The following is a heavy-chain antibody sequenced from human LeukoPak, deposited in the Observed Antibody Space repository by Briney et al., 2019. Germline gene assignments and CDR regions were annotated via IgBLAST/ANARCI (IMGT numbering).Heavy chain of an antibody. CDR2: IIPIFGTA. Sequence: SVKVSCKASGGTFSSYAISWVRQAPGQGLEWMGGIIPIFGTANYAQKFQGRVTITAGKSTSTAYMELSSLRSEDTAVYYCARGTSLVTTVTTSFDYWGQGTLVTVSS. D-gene: IGHD4-17*01. J-gene: IGHJ4*02. CDR3: ARGTSLVTTVTTSFDY. CDR1: GGTFSSYA. V-gene: IGHV1-69*06.